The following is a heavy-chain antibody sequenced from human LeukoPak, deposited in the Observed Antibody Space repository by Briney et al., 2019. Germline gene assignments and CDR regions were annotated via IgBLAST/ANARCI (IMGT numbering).Heavy chain of an antibody. Sequence: ASVKVSCKASGYTFTSYGISWVRQAPGQGLEWMGWISAYNGNTNYAQKLQGRVTMTADTSTSTAYMELRSLRPDDTAVYYCARVEYSYYYYMDVWGKGTTVTVSS. J-gene: IGHJ6*03. CDR2: ISAYNGNT. V-gene: IGHV1-18*01. CDR3: ARVEYSYYYYMDV. CDR1: GYTFTSYG.